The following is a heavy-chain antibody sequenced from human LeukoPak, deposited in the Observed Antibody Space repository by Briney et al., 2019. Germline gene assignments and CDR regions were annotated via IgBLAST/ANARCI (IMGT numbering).Heavy chain of an antibody. D-gene: IGHD3-10*01. CDR3: ARSQPRDSGTYLFDWFDP. V-gene: IGHV3-7*01. Sequence: GGSLRLSCEASGFTFTKFWMSWVRQAPGKGLEWVANIQEDGKKENYVDSVRGRFTISRDNAKNSIYLQMNSLRVEDTAVYYCARSQPRDSGTYLFDWFDPWGQGTLVTVSS. CDR2: IQEDGKKE. J-gene: IGHJ5*02. CDR1: GFTFTKFW.